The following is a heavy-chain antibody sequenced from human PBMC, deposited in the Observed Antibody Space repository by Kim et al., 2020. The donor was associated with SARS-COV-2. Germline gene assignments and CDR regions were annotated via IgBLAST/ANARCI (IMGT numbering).Heavy chain of an antibody. D-gene: IGHD1-1*01. CDR3: ARDGVQGPPFDP. Sequence: SETLSLTCTASGGSISSSSYYWGWIRQPPGKGLEWIGSIYYSGSTYYNPSLKSRVTISVDTSKNQFSLKLSSVTAADTAVYYCARDGVQGPPFDPWGQGTLVTVSS. V-gene: IGHV4-39*07. CDR2: IYYSGST. J-gene: IGHJ5*02. CDR1: GGSISSSSYY.